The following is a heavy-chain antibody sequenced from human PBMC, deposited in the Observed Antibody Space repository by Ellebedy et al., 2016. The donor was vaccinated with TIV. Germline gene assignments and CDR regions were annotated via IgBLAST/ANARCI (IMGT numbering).Heavy chain of an antibody. CDR1: GGSISRGSYY. CDR3: ARGKFEAAGIDY. D-gene: IGHD6-13*01. V-gene: IGHV4-31*03. Sequence: LRLSCTVSGGSISRGSYYWNSSRQYPWKGLEWIGYTYYSGSTYYNPSIKSRVNVSVDTSKNQFSLKLSSVTAADTAVYYCARGKFEAAGIDYWGQGTLVTVSS. J-gene: IGHJ4*02. CDR2: TYYSGST.